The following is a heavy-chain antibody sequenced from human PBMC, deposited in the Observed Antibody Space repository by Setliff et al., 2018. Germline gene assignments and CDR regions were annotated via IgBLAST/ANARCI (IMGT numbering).Heavy chain of an antibody. J-gene: IGHJ4*02. Sequence: SETLSLTCSVSGGIIYDHWWTWVRQHAGAGLGLIGRVHSDGSADYNPSLRSRVTISVDKSKNQFFLKLTSMTAADTALYVCARERQGGLLEWAPFDSWGQGVVVTVSS. CDR3: ARERQGGLLEWAPFDS. CDR2: VHSDGSA. V-gene: IGHV4-4*07. CDR1: GGIIYDHW. D-gene: IGHD3-16*01.